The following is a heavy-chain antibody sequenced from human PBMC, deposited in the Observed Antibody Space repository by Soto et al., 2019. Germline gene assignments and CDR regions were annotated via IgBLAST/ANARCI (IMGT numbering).Heavy chain of an antibody. D-gene: IGHD2-21*02. Sequence: ASVKVSCKASGYTFTSYGISWVRQAPGQGLEWMGWISAYNGNTNYGQKREGRVTMTTDTSTSTDYMELRSLICEETAVCDWARDVWRIGGVTDPRGAFDIWGQGTMVTVSS. J-gene: IGHJ3*02. CDR3: ARDVWRIGGVTDPRGAFDI. CDR2: ISAYNGNT. V-gene: IGHV1-18*01. CDR1: GYTFTSYG.